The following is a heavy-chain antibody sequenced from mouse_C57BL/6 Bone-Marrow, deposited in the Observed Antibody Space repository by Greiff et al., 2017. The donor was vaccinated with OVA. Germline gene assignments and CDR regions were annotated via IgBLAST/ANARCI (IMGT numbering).Heavy chain of an antibody. D-gene: IGHD1-1*01. V-gene: IGHV2-9*01. CDR1: GFSLTSYG. Sequence: VHLVESGPGLVAPSQSLSITCTVSGFSLTSYGVDWVRQPPGKGLEWLGVIWGGGSTTSNSALMSRLSISKDNSKSQVFLKMNSLQTDDTAMYYCAKRQSPHYYGSWYAMDDWGQGTSVTVSS. CDR2: IWGGGST. J-gene: IGHJ4*01. CDR3: AKRQSPHYYGSWYAMDD.